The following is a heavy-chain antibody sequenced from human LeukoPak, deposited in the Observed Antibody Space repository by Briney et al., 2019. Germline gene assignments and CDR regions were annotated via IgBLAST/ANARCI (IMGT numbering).Heavy chain of an antibody. V-gene: IGHV1-2*02. CDR1: GYTFTGYY. J-gene: IGHJ4*02. CDR3: ARRYCYGSGSHFDY. Sequence: GASVKVSCKASGYTFTGYYMHWVRQAPGQGLEWMGWINPNSGGTNYAQKFQGRVTMTRDTSISTAYMELSRLRSDDTAVYYCARRYCYGSGSHFDYWGQGTLVTVSS. CDR2: INPNSGGT. D-gene: IGHD3-10*01.